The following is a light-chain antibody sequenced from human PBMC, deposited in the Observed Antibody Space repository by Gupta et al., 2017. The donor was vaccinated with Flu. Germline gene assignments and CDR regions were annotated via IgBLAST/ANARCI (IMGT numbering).Light chain of an antibody. CDR1: QSASADF. J-gene: IGKJ5*01. Sequence: MQSPGTVPLSPGATATLPCRASQSASADFLVWYQQKPGQAPRVLIYGATRRATGIPDRFSVSWSGRDFTLTINKLEPEDFAIYFCQLYGGSSQGITFGQGTRLDIK. CDR3: QLYGGSSQGIT. CDR2: GAT. V-gene: IGKV3-20*01.